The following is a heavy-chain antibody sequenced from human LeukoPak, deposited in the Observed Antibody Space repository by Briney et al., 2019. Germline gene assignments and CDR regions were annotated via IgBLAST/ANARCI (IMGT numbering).Heavy chain of an antibody. CDR1: GFTFSDHA. V-gene: IGHV3-23*01. Sequence: GGSLRLSCAASGFTFSDHAMSWVRQAPAKGLEWVSSINGNGGGSYYIDSVKGRFTVSRDNSENALYLQMNSLTADDTAVYFCAKRPPTSYYDTVGYYPFDYWGQGTLVTVSS. CDR2: INGNGGGS. D-gene: IGHD3-22*01. J-gene: IGHJ4*02. CDR3: AKRPPTSYYDTVGYYPFDY.